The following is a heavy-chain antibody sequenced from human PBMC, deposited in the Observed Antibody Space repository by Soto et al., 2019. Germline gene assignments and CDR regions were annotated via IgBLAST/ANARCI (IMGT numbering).Heavy chain of an antibody. J-gene: IGHJ6*03. V-gene: IGHV3-23*01. Sequence: EVQLLESGGGLVQPGGSLRLSCAASGFTFSSYAMSWVRQAPGKGLEWVSAISGSGGSTYYADSVKGRFTISRDNSKNPLNLQINSLRAEDTAVYYCAKVSRADTNYYYYMYVWGKGTTVTVSS. CDR3: AKVSRADTNYYYYMYV. D-gene: IGHD1-1*01. CDR2: ISGSGGST. CDR1: GFTFSSYA.